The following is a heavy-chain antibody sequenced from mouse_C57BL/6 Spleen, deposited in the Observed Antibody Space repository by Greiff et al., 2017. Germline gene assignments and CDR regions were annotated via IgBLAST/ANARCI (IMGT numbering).Heavy chain of an antibody. CDR3: TRSAKTGTGSYCYAMDY. J-gene: IGHJ4*01. CDR1: GYTFTDYE. V-gene: IGHV1-15*01. CDR2: IDPETGGT. Sequence: VQLQQSGAELVRPGASVTLSCKASGYTFTDYEMHWVKQTHVRGLEWIGAIDPETGGTAYNQKFKGKAILTADKSSSTAYMELRSLTSEDSAVYYCTRSAKTGTGSYCYAMDYWGQGTSVTVSS. D-gene: IGHD4-1*01.